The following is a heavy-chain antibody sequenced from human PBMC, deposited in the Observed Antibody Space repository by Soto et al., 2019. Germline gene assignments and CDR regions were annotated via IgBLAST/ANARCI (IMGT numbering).Heavy chain of an antibody. Sequence: QVQLVESGGGVVQPGRSLRLSCAASGFTFSSYGMHWVRQAPGKGLEWVAVIWYDGSNKYYADSVKGRFTISRDNSKNTLYLQMNSLRTEDTAVYYCARAGDILTGYSPDYWGQGTLVTVSS. CDR1: GFTFSSYG. V-gene: IGHV3-33*01. J-gene: IGHJ4*02. CDR2: IWYDGSNK. CDR3: ARAGDILTGYSPDY. D-gene: IGHD3-9*01.